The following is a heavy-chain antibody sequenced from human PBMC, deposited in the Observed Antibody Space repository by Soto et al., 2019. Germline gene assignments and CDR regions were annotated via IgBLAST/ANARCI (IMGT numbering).Heavy chain of an antibody. CDR2: ITDSSSTI. V-gene: IGHV3-48*02. Sequence: EVQLVESGGGLVQPGGSLRLSCAASGFTFSSYSMNWVRQAPGKGLEWVSYITDSSSTIYYADSVKGRFTISRDSAKNSLYLQMHSLRDEDTAVYYCARAMSYGDQTSFDYWGQGTLVTVSS. CDR3: ARAMSYGDQTSFDY. CDR1: GFTFSSYS. D-gene: IGHD4-17*01. J-gene: IGHJ4*02.